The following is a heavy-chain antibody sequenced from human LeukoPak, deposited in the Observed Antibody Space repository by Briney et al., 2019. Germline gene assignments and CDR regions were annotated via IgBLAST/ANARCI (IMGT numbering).Heavy chain of an antibody. CDR1: GGSISSYY. CDR2: IYYSGST. D-gene: IGHD6-13*01. CDR3: ARDSERSSSWYSLSWFDP. V-gene: IGHV4-59*12. Sequence: PSETLSLTRTVSGGSISSYYWSWIRQPPGKGLEWIGYIYYSGSTNYNPSLKSRVTISVDTSKNQFSLKLSSVTAADTAVYYCARDSERSSSWYSLSWFDPWGQGTLVTVSS. J-gene: IGHJ5*02.